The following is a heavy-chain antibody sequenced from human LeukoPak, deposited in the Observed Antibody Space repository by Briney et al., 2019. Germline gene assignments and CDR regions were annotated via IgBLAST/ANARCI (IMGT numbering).Heavy chain of an antibody. CDR3: ARVGYCSSTSCYTIDY. J-gene: IGHJ4*02. Sequence: PSETLSLTCTVSGGSISSYYWSWIRQPPGKGLEWIGYIYYSGSTNYNPSLKSRVTMSVDTSKNQFSLKLSSVTAADTAVYYCARVGYCSSTSCYTIDYWGQGTLVTVSS. D-gene: IGHD2-2*02. V-gene: IGHV4-59*12. CDR1: GGSISSYY. CDR2: IYYSGST.